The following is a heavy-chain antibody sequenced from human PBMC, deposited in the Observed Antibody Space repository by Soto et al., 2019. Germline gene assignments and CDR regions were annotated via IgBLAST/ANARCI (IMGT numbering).Heavy chain of an antibody. J-gene: IGHJ4*02. CDR1: GFTFSSYW. V-gene: IGHV3-74*01. Sequence: EVQLVESGGGLVQPGGSLRLSCAASGFTFSSYWMHWVRQAPGKGLVWVSRINGDGSSTNYADSVKGRFTISRDNAKNTRYLQMNSLRAEDTAVYYCARGRQYGYYVDYWGQGTLVTVSS. CDR3: ARGRQYGYYVDY. CDR2: INGDGSST. D-gene: IGHD3-10*01.